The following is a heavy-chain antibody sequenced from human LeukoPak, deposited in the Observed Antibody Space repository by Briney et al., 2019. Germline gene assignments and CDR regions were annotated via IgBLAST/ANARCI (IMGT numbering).Heavy chain of an antibody. V-gene: IGHV1-69*05. CDR3: ARFNGWTFGYPLNWFDP. Sequence: SVKVSCKASGGTFSSYAISWVRQAPGQGLEWMGGIIPIFGTANYAQKFQGRVTITTDESTSTAYMELSSLRSEDTAVYYCARFNGWTFGYPLNWFDPWGQGTLVTVSS. CDR2: IIPIFGTA. CDR1: GGTFSSYA. J-gene: IGHJ5*02. D-gene: IGHD3-3*01.